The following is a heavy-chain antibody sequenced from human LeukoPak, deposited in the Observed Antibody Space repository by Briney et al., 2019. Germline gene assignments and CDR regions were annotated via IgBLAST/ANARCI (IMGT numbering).Heavy chain of an antibody. CDR1: GGSINSYY. V-gene: IGHV4-59*01. CDR3: ARTNDYSNSLDP. Sequence: PSETLSLTCTVSGGSINSYYWSWIRQPPGRGLEWIGYIYYSGNTNYKPSLKSRVTISVDTSKNQFPADTAVYYCARTNDYSNSLDPWGQGTLVTVSS. CDR2: IYYSGNT. J-gene: IGHJ5*02. D-gene: IGHD4-11*01.